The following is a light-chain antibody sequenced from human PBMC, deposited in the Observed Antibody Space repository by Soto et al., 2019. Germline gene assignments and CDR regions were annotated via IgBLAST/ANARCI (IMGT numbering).Light chain of an antibody. V-gene: IGKV1-39*01. CDR2: AAS. J-gene: IGKJ1*01. Sequence: DIQMTQSPSSLSASVGDRVTITCRASQTISSYLNWFQQKPGKAPKLLIFAASSLQRGVPSRFSGSGSGTDFTLTISSLQPEDCGTYYCQQSYSTPTTFGQGTKVEIK. CDR3: QQSYSTPTT. CDR1: QTISSY.